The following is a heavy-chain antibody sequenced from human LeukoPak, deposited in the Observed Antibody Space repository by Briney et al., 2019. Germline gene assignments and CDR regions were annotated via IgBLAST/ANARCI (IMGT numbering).Heavy chain of an antibody. CDR1: GDSFSSVTDY. J-gene: IGHJ4*02. Sequence: SETLSLTCTVSGDSFSSVTDYWAWIRQPPGKGLEWIASGDYSGSTYYNPSLKSRVTISVDTSKNQFSLKLSSVTAADTAVYYCARHVAGGYYFDYWGQGTLVTVSS. CDR2: GDYSGST. V-gene: IGHV4-39*01. D-gene: IGHD3-16*01. CDR3: ARHVAGGYYFDY.